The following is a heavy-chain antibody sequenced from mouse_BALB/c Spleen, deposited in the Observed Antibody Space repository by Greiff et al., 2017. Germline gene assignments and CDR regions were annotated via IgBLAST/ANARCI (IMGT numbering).Heavy chain of an antibody. CDR3: AREVYYYGSSYGNYAMDY. J-gene: IGHJ4*01. D-gene: IGHD1-1*01. Sequence: EVLLVESGGGLVKPGGSLKLSCAASGFTFSDYYMYWVRQTPEKRLEWVATISDGGSYTYYPDSVKGRFTISRDNAKNNLYLQMSSLKSEDTAMYYCAREVYYYGSSYGNYAMDYGGQGTSVTVSS. CDR2: ISDGGSYT. V-gene: IGHV5-4*02. CDR1: GFTFSDYY.